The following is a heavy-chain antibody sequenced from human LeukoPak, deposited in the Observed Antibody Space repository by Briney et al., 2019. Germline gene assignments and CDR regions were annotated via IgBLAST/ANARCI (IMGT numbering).Heavy chain of an antibody. CDR1: GYTFSTYD. CDR2: MNPNSGNT. D-gene: IGHD3-10*01. Sequence: ALVKVSCKASGYTFSTYDINWVRQATGQGLEWMGWMNPNSGNTSYAQKFQGRVTMTRNTSISTAYMELSGLRSEEKAVYYCARVRYYGPGIYYRGLAYWGQGSLVTVSS. CDR3: ARVRYYGPGIYYRGLAY. J-gene: IGHJ4*02. V-gene: IGHV1-8*01.